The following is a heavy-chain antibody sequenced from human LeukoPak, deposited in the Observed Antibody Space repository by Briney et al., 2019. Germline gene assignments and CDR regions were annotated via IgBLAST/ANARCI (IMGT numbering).Heavy chain of an antibody. J-gene: IGHJ4*02. Sequence: GGSLRLSCAASGVSFSNFAMIWVRQAPGKGLEWVSAISGSGDKTHYADSVKGRFTISRDNSKSVLYMQLNNLRLEDTAVYYCGEGHWGRGTLVTVSS. CDR2: ISGSGDKT. CDR3: GEGH. V-gene: IGHV3-23*01. CDR1: GVSFSNFA.